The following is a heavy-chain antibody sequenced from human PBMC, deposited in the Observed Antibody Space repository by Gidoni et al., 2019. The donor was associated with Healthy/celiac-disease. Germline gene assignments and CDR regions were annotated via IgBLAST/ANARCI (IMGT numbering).Heavy chain of an antibody. Sequence: QVQLQQWGAGPLKPSETPSPPLAVYGGSFSGYYWSWIRQPPGKGLEWIGEINHSGSTNYNPSLKSRVTISVDTSKNQFSLKLSSVTAADTAVYYCAAGYCSSTSCPNDYWGQGTLVTVSS. D-gene: IGHD2-2*01. CDR1: GGSFSGYY. V-gene: IGHV4-34*01. CDR3: AAGYCSSTSCPNDY. J-gene: IGHJ4*02. CDR2: INHSGST.